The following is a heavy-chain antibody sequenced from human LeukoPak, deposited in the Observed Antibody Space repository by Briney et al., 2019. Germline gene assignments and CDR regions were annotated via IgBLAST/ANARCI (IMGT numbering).Heavy chain of an antibody. J-gene: IGHJ4*02. CDR3: VEREEMTATLDY. Sequence: PSETLSLTCTVSGGSISNNDYCWGWVRQSPGKALEWIGSIYYSGDAYYNPSLKSRVTVSVDTSKNQFSLRLRSVTAADTAVYYCVEREEMTATLDYWGQGLLVTVSS. CDR1: GGSISNNDYC. CDR2: IYYSGDA. D-gene: IGHD5-24*01. V-gene: IGHV4-39*01.